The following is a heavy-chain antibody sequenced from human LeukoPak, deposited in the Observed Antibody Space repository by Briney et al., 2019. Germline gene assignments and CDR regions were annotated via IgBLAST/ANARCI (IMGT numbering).Heavy chain of an antibody. CDR3: TRNSGSHP. CDR1: GFTFSNYW. CDR2: IKQDGSEK. V-gene: IGHV3-7*01. D-gene: IGHD1-26*01. J-gene: IGHJ5*02. Sequence: GGSLRLSCAASGFTFSNYWMTWVRQAPGRGLEWVANIKQDGSEKYYVDSVKGRFTISRDNAKNSLYLQMNSLRAEDTAVYYCTRNSGSHPWGQGTLVTVSS.